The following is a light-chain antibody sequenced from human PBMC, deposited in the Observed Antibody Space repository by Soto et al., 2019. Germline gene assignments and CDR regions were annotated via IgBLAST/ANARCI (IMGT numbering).Light chain of an antibody. CDR3: SSYTSSSTVV. CDR2: EVS. Sequence: QAVVTQPASVSASPGQSITVSCTGTSSDIGAYNYVSWYQQHPGKAPKLMIYEVSNRPSGVSNRFSASKSGNTASLTISGLQAEDEADYFCSSYTSSSTVVFGGGTKVTVL. V-gene: IGLV2-14*01. CDR1: SSDIGAYNY. J-gene: IGLJ3*02.